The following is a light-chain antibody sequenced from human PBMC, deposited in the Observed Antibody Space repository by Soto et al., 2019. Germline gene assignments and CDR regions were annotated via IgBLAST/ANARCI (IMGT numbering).Light chain of an antibody. Sequence: QSALTQPASVSGSPGQSITISCTGTSSDVGSYNLVSWYQHHPGKDPRLMIYEGSKRPSGISNRFYASKSGTTASLTISGLQAEDEADYYCCSYEGSSNPSYVFGTGTKVTVL. V-gene: IGLV2-23*01. CDR2: EGS. J-gene: IGLJ1*01. CDR1: SSDVGSYNL. CDR3: CSYEGSSNPSYV.